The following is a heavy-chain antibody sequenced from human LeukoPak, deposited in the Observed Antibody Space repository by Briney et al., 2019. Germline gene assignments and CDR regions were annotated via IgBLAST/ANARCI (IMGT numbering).Heavy chain of an antibody. J-gene: IGHJ1*01. V-gene: IGHV1-46*01. CDR2: INPSGGST. CDR1: GYTFTSYY. D-gene: IGHD3-22*01. Sequence: ASVKVSCKASGYTFTSYYMHCMRQAPGQGLEWMGIINPSGGSTRYAQKFQGRVTMTRGMSTSTVYMELSSLRSEDTAVYYCARGGNEVVADAEYFQHWGQGTLVTVSS. CDR3: ARGGNEVVADAEYFQH.